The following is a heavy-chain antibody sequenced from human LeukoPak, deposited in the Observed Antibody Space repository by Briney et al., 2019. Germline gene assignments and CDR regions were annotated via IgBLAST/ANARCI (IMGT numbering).Heavy chain of an antibody. V-gene: IGHV3-53*01. CDR1: GFTVINNY. Sequence: PGGSLRLSCVASGFTVINNYMSWFRQAPGKGLEWVSVISSGGSTYYADSVKGRFTISRDNSKNTLYLQMNSLRAEDTAVYYCARNMGATPVLDYWGQGTLVTVSS. CDR3: ARNMGATPVLDY. D-gene: IGHD1-26*01. J-gene: IGHJ4*02. CDR2: ISSGGST.